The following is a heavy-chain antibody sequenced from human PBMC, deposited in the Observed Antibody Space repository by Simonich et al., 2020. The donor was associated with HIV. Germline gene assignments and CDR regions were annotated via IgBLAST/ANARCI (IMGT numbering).Heavy chain of an antibody. CDR1: GGSFSGYY. Sequence: QVQLQQWGAGLLKPSGTLSLTCAVYGGSFSGYYWSWIRQPPGKGLEWIGSSYRRGTTYYNPSLKSRITISVDTSKNQFSLKMTSVTAADTAIYYCASTPLRPAAILFAGAFDIWGQGTMVTVSS. CDR3: ASTPLRPAAILFAGAFDI. J-gene: IGHJ3*02. CDR2: SYRRGTT. D-gene: IGHD2-2*01. V-gene: IGHV4-34*01.